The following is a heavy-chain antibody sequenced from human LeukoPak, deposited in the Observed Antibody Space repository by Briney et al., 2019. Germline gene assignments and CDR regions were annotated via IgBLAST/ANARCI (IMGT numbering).Heavy chain of an antibody. D-gene: IGHD3-10*01. V-gene: IGHV3-23*01. CDR3: AKVYGSGSYWGY. CDR2: ISGSGGST. CDR1: GFTFSSYG. Sequence: GGSLTLSCAASGFTFSSYGMSWLRQAPGKGLEWVSAISGSGGSTYYADSVKGRFTISRDNSKNTLYLQMNSLRAEDTPVYYCAKVYGSGSYWGYWGQGTLVTVSS. J-gene: IGHJ4*02.